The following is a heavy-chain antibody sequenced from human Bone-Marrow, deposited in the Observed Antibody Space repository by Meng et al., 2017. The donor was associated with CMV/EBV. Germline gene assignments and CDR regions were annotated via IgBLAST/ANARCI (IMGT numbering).Heavy chain of an antibody. Sequence: SGFTFTNYGMHWVRQAPGKGLEWVAVISYDGSDEYCAESVKGRFTISRDNSKNTLYLQMNSLRPEDTAVYYCATDQGGSGWYDRFDPWGQGTLVTVSS. V-gene: IGHV3-30*03. CDR2: ISYDGSDE. CDR1: GFTFTNYG. CDR3: ATDQGGSGWYDRFDP. J-gene: IGHJ5*02. D-gene: IGHD6-19*01.